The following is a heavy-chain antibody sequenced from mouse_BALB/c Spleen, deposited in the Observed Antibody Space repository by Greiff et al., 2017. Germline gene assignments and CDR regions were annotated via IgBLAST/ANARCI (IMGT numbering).Heavy chain of an antibody. CDR3: ASDYYYGSRV. J-gene: IGHJ1*01. CDR1: GYSITSGYY. D-gene: IGHD1-1*01. CDR2: ISYDGSN. Sequence: EVHLVESGPGLVKPSQSLSLTCSVTGYSITSGYYWNWIRQFPGNKLEWMGYISYDGSNNYNPSLKNRISITRDTSKNQFFLKLNSVTTEDTATYYCASDYYYGSRVWGAGTTVTVSS. V-gene: IGHV3-6*02.